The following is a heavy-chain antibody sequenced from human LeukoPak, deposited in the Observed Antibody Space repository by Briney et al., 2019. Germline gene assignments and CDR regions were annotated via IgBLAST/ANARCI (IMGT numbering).Heavy chain of an antibody. V-gene: IGHV3-74*01. CDR2: INSDGGST. Sequence: GGSLRLSCAASGFTFSSFWMYWVRQAPGKGLVWVSRINSDGGSTTYADSVKGRFTISRDNAKNTVYLQMNSLRAEDTAVYYCARKSGYSYGYLDYWGQGTLVTVSS. CDR3: ARKSGYSYGYLDY. CDR1: GFTFSSFW. D-gene: IGHD5-18*01. J-gene: IGHJ4*02.